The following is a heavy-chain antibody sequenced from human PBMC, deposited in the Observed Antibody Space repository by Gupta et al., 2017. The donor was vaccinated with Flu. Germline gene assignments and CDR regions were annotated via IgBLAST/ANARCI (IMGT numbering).Heavy chain of an antibody. V-gene: IGHV1-8*01. CDR1: TFTSYT. CDR2: MNPNSGHT. D-gene: IGHD2-15*01. CDR3: ARGAGDSL. Sequence: TFTSYTINGVRQATGQGLEWMGWMNPNSGHTGYAQRFQGKVTMTRDIAMSTAYLELNSLTSEDTAVYFCARGAGDSLWGQGTLVTVSS. J-gene: IGHJ4*02.